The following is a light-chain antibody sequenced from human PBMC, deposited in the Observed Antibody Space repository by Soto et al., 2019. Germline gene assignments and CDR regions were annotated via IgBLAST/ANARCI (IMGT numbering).Light chain of an antibody. Sequence: QSVLTQPPSVSGAPGQRVTISCTGSYSNIGAGSDVHWYQQFPGTAPKLLIYGNTNRPSGVPDRFSGSKSGTSASLAITGLQAEDEADYYCQSFDSSLSGVVIGGGTKVTVL. CDR3: QSFDSSLSGVV. CDR1: YSNIGAGSD. J-gene: IGLJ2*01. CDR2: GNT. V-gene: IGLV1-40*01.